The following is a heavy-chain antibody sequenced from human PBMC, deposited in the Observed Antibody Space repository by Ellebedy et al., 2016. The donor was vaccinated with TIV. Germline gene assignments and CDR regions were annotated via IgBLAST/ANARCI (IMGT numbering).Heavy chain of an antibody. Sequence: ASVKVSXXVSGYTLTELSMHWVRQAPGKGLEWMGGFDPEDGETIYAQKFQGRVTMTEDTSTDTAYMELSSLRSEDTAVYYCATLGHCSGGSCYSGFDPWGQGTRVTVSS. J-gene: IGHJ5*02. D-gene: IGHD2-15*01. CDR2: FDPEDGET. V-gene: IGHV1-24*01. CDR1: GYTLTELS. CDR3: ATLGHCSGGSCYSGFDP.